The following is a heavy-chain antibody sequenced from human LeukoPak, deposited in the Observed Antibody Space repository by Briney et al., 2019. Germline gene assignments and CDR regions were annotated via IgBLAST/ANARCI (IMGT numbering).Heavy chain of an antibody. CDR3: ARVRTASGWSLAL. V-gene: IGHV1-18*01. Sequence: ASVKLSCKASGYTFRSYGLSWVRHPPGQGLEWLGWISTYNGDTRYEQNFQGRVTLTTDTSTTTAYMDLTNLRSDDTDAYYCARVRTASGWSLALWGRGPLVTASS. D-gene: IGHD3-3*01. CDR1: GYTFRSYG. CDR2: ISTYNGDT. J-gene: IGHJ2*01.